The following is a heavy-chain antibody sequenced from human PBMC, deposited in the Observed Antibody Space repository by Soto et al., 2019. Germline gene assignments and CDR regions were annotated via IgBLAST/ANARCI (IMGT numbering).Heavy chain of an antibody. Sequence: ASVKVSCKVSGYTLTELSMYWVRQAPGKGLEWMGGFDPEDGETIYAQKFQGRVTMTEDTSTDTAYMELSSLRSEDTAEYYCATVPNYDFWSVAFDIWGQGTMVTVS. D-gene: IGHD3-3*01. V-gene: IGHV1-24*01. J-gene: IGHJ3*02. CDR3: ATVPNYDFWSVAFDI. CDR2: FDPEDGET. CDR1: GYTLTELS.